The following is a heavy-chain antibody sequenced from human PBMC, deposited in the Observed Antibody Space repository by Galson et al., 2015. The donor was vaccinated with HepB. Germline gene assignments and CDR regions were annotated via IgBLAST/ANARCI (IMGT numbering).Heavy chain of an antibody. CDR3: ARDKVGEPDPFDY. CDR1: DFTFSSYW. V-gene: IGHV3-74*01. CDR2: INGDASTT. Sequence: SLRLSCAASDFTFSSYWIHWVRQPPGKGLMWVSAINGDASTTYYADSVRGRFTISRDNAKNTVYLQMNSLRVEDMAVYYCARDKVGEPDPFDYRGQGALVTVSS. J-gene: IGHJ4*02.